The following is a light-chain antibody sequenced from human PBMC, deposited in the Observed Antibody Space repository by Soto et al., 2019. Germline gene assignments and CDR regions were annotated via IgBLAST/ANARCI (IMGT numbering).Light chain of an antibody. Sequence: QSVLTQPPSASGTPGQRVIISCSGSSSNIGSNPVNWYQQLPGTAPKLLIYSNDQRPSGVPDRFSGSRSGTSASLAISGLRSEDEGDYYCAAWDDSLSGVVFGGGTKVTVL. V-gene: IGLV1-47*02. CDR3: AAWDDSLSGVV. CDR2: SND. CDR1: SSNIGSNP. J-gene: IGLJ2*01.